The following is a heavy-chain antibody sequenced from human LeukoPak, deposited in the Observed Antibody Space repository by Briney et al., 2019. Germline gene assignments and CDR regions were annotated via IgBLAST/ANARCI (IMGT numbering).Heavy chain of an antibody. D-gene: IGHD2-15*01. CDR1: GFTFSDYY. CDR3: ARVSRAASFDY. V-gene: IGHV3-11*01. Sequence: GGSLRLSCAASGFTFSDYYMSWIRQAPGKGLEWVSCISSSGSTIYYADSVKGRFTISRDNAKNSLYLQMNSLRAEDTAVYYCARVSRAASFDYWGQGTLVTVSS. J-gene: IGHJ4*02. CDR2: ISSSGSTI.